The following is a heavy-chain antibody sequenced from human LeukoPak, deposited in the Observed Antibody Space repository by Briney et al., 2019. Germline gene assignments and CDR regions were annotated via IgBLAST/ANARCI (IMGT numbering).Heavy chain of an antibody. Sequence: GSLRLSCAASGFTFSSYAMSWVRQAPGKGLEWVSAISGSGGSTYYADSVKGRFTISRDNSKNTPYLQMNSLRAEDTAVYYCAKDLYSSGWYSFFDYWGQGTLVTVSS. J-gene: IGHJ4*02. CDR2: ISGSGGST. CDR3: AKDLYSSGWYSFFDY. D-gene: IGHD6-19*01. CDR1: GFTFSSYA. V-gene: IGHV3-23*01.